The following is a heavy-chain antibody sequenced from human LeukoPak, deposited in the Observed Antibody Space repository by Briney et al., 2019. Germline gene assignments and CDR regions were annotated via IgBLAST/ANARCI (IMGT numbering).Heavy chain of an antibody. CDR3: ARDPYYYGSGSYYGMDV. CDR2: IIPILGIA. Sequence: SVKVSCKASGGTFSSYAISWVRQAPGQGLEWMGRIIPILGIANYAQKFQGRVTITADKSTSTAYMELSSLRSEDTAVYYCARDPYYYGSGSYYGMDVWGQGTTVTVSS. J-gene: IGHJ6*02. CDR1: GGTFSSYA. V-gene: IGHV1-69*04. D-gene: IGHD3-10*01.